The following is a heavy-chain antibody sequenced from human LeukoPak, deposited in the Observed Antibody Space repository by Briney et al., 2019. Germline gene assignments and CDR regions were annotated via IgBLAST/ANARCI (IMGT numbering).Heavy chain of an antibody. Sequence: PGGSLRLSCATSGFTFSAYAMNWVRQAPGKGVEWVSQISDSGGSTYYADSVQGRFTISRDNSENMLYLQMNSLRAEDTALYYCARRWCSSSVCGLGNWIDPWGQGTLVTASS. D-gene: IGHD2-2*01. CDR1: GFTFSAYA. J-gene: IGHJ5*02. CDR3: ARRWCSSSVCGLGNWIDP. CDR2: ISDSGGST. V-gene: IGHV3-23*01.